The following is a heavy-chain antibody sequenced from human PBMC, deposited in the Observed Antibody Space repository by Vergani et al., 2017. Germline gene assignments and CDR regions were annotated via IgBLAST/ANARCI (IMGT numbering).Heavy chain of an antibody. CDR2: FNHSGST. V-gene: IGHV4-34*01. CDR3: ARGDFRSPYDGSGSIDYGMDV. Sequence: QVQLQQWGAGLLKPSETLSLTCAVYGGSFSGYYWSWIRQPPGKGLEWIGEFNHSGSTNYHPSLKSRVTISVDTSKNQFSLKLSAVTAADTAVYYCARGDFRSPYDGSGSIDYGMDVWGQGTTVTVSS. J-gene: IGHJ6*02. CDR1: GGSFSGYY. D-gene: IGHD3-10*01.